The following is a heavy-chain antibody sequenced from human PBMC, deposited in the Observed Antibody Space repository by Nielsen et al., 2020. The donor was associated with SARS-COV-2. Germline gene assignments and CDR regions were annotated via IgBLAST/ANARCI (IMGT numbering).Heavy chain of an antibody. V-gene: IGHV3-73*01. Sequence: SLTISCAASWFTFIGSSSHWVRQASGLGLEWVGRSRSKVNKYATSYAESVKGRFTISRDDSKNTSYLQMNSLKIEDTAMYYCTRSVAVGGGYTFDIWGQGTMVTVSS. CDR2: SRSKVNKYAT. CDR3: TRSVAVGGGYTFDI. J-gene: IGHJ3*02. D-gene: IGHD6-19*01. CDR1: WFTFIGSS.